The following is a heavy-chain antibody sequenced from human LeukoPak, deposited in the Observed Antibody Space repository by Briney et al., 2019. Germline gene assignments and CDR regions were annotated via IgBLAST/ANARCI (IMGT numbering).Heavy chain of an antibody. CDR2: IYYSGST. J-gene: IGHJ3*02. CDR1: GGSISSYY. V-gene: IGHV4-59*08. D-gene: IGHD1-26*01. Sequence: PSETLSLTCTVSGGSISSYYWSWIRQPPGKGLEWIGYIYYSGSTYYNPSLKSRVTISVDTSKNQFSLKLSSVTAADTAVYYCARIVGALRDAFDIWGQGTMVTVSS. CDR3: ARIVGALRDAFDI.